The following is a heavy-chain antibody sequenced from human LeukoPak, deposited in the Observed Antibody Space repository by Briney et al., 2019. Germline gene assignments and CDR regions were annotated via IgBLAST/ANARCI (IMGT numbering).Heavy chain of an antibody. D-gene: IGHD2-15*01. CDR1: GFTFISYE. CDR2: LCSAGAT. J-gene: IGHJ4*02. V-gene: IGHV3-13*04. Sequence: GRALRLSCAASGFTFISYEMHWFRQATGKGLEWVSALCSAGATYYPGSVKCRFTISRETTKNSLYLQMNSLRAGDTAVYYCAKAVQVEYYFDYWGQGTLVTVSS. CDR3: AKAVQVEYYFDY.